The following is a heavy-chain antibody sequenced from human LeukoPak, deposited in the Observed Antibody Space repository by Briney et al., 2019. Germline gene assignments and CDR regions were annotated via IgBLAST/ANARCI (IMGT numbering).Heavy chain of an antibody. CDR2: IYHSGST. V-gene: IGHV4-38-2*01. D-gene: IGHD4-17*01. CDR3: ARHLRYYYYMDV. J-gene: IGHJ6*03. CDR1: GYSITSGYY. Sequence: SETLSLTCAVSGYSITSGYYWGWIRQPPGKGLEWIGSIYHSGSTYYNPSLKSRVTISVDRSKNQFSLKLSSVTAADTAVYYCARHLRYYYYMDVWGKGTTVTVSS.